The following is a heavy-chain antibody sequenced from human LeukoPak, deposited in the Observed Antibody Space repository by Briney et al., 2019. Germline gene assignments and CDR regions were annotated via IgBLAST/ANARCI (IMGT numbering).Heavy chain of an antibody. CDR2: ISAYNGNT. Sequence: ASVKVSCKASGYTFTSYGISWVRQAPGQGLEWMGWISAYNGNTNYAQKPQGRVTMTTDTSTSTAYMELRSLRSDDTAVYYCARDQDYGDISGFDPWGQGTLVTVSS. CDR1: GYTFTSYG. D-gene: IGHD4-17*01. V-gene: IGHV1-18*01. J-gene: IGHJ5*02. CDR3: ARDQDYGDISGFDP.